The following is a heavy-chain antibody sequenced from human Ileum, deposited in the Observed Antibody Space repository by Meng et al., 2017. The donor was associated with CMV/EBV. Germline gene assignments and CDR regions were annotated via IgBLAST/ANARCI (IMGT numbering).Heavy chain of an antibody. V-gene: IGHV4-34*01. D-gene: IGHD3-3*01. CDR3: ARASPQRRFLSY. CDR1: GGSFSEYH. Sequence: QVQLHQGGAGLLKPSETLSLMCAVYGGSFSEYHWSWIRQPPGKGLEWIGEINHGGSSNYNPSLKSRVTISVDRSRNQVSLKLTSVTAADTAVYYCARASPQRRFLSYWGQGTLVTVSS. CDR2: INHGGSS. J-gene: IGHJ4*02.